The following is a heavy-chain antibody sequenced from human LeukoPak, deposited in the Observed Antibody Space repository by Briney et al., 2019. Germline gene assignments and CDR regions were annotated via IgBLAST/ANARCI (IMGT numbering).Heavy chain of an antibody. Sequence: SETLSLTCTVSGGCISSYYWSWIRQPPGKGLEWIGYIFYSGSTNYNPSLKSRVTISVDTSKNQFSLKLSSVTATDTAVYYCARLDYGGTYNDYWGQGTPVTVSS. CDR3: ARLDYGGTYNDY. V-gene: IGHV4-59*08. D-gene: IGHD1-26*01. J-gene: IGHJ4*02. CDR2: IFYSGST. CDR1: GGCISSYY.